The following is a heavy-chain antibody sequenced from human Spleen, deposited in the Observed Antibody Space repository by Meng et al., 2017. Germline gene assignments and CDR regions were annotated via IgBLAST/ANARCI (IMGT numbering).Heavy chain of an antibody. Sequence: GGSLRLTCAASGFTFDDYAMHWVRQAPGKGLEWVSGISWNSGSIGYADSVKGRFTISRDNAKNSLYLQMNSLRAEDTAVYYCATRTTVVTPADYWGQGTLVTVSS. CDR1: GFTFDDYA. V-gene: IGHV3-9*01. CDR2: ISWNSGSI. D-gene: IGHD4-23*01. J-gene: IGHJ4*02. CDR3: ATRTTVVTPADY.